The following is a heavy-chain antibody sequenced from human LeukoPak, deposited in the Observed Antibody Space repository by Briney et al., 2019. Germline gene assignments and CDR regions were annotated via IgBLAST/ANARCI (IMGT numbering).Heavy chain of an antibody. V-gene: IGHV3-7*04. CDR2: IKQDGSEK. CDR3: AMDSNLDAFDI. Sequence: GGSLRLSCAASGFTFSSYWMSWVRQAPGKGLEWVANIKQDGSEKYYVDSVKGRFTISRDNAKNSLYLQMNSLRAEDTAVYYCAMDSNLDAFDIWGQGTMVTVSS. J-gene: IGHJ3*02. D-gene: IGHD4-11*01. CDR1: GFTFSSYW.